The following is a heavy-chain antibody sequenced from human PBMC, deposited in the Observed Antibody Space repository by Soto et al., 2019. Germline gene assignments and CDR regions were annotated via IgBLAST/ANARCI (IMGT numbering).Heavy chain of an antibody. CDR3: ARVGYCSGGSCYSYWYDP. J-gene: IGHJ5*02. D-gene: IGHD2-15*01. CDR1: GGSISSGDYY. Sequence: SETLSLTCTVSGGSISSGDYYWSWIRQPPGKGLEWIGYIYYSGSTYYNPSLKSRVTISVDTSKNQFSLKLSSVTAADTAVYYCARVGYCSGGSCYSYWYDPWGQGTLVTVSS. V-gene: IGHV4-30-4*01. CDR2: IYYSGST.